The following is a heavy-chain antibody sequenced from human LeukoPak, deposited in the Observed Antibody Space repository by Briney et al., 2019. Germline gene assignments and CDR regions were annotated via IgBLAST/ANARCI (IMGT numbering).Heavy chain of an antibody. D-gene: IGHD3-10*01. CDR1: GYTFTGYY. J-gene: IGHJ6*02. V-gene: IGHV1-2*04. CDR3: ARDWNTMVRGVMDV. Sequence: ASVKVSCKASGYTFTGYYMHWVRQAPGQGLEWMGWINPNSGGTNYAQKFQGWVTMTRDTSISTAYMELSRLRSDDTAVYYCARDWNTMVRGVMDVWGQGTTVTVSS. CDR2: INPNSGGT.